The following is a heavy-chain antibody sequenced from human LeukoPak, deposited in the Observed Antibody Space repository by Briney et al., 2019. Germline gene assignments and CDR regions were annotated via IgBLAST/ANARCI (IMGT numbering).Heavy chain of an antibody. Sequence: ASVKVSCKASRYTFTSYVISGVRQAPGQGLEWMGWISAYNGNTNYAQKLQGTVTMTTDTSTSTAYMEMRSLRSDDTAVYYCARDTTVTTYWYFDLWGRGTLVTVSS. CDR1: RYTFTSYV. CDR3: ARDTTVTTYWYFDL. D-gene: IGHD4-17*01. V-gene: IGHV1-18*01. J-gene: IGHJ2*01. CDR2: ISAYNGNT.